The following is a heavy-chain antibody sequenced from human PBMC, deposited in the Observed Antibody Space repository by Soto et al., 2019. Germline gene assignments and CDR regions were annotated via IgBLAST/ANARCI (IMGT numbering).Heavy chain of an antibody. CDR1: GYTFTSYD. D-gene: IGHD4-17*01. CDR2: MNTNSGNT. CDR3: ARTLYGDNVDY. V-gene: IGHV1-8*01. J-gene: IGHJ4*02. Sequence: QVQLVQSGAEVKKPGASVKVSCKASGYTFTSYDINWVRQAPGQGLEWIGWMNTNSGNTGYAQKFQGRVTMTRNTSKCTAYRELSSLRSKDTAVYYCARTLYGDNVDYWGRGTLVTVSP.